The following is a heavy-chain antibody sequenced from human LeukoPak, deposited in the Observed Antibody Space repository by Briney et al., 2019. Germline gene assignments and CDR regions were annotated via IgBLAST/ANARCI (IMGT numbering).Heavy chain of an antibody. CDR2: IYYSGST. D-gene: IGHD3-22*01. CDR3: ARVGDSSGYYYI. CDR1: GGSVSSGSYY. V-gene: IGHV4-61*01. J-gene: IGHJ4*02. Sequence: PSETLSITCTVSGGSVSSGSYYWSWIRQPPGKGLEWIGYIYYSGSTNYNPSLKSRVTISVDTSKNQFSLKLSSVTAADTAVYYCARVGDSSGYYYIWGQGTLVTVSS.